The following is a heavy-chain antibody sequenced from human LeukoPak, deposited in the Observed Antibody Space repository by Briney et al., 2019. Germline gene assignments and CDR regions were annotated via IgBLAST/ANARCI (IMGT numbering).Heavy chain of an antibody. CDR3: ARALDSSSSYYYYGMDV. D-gene: IGHD6-13*01. CDR1: GFTFDDYA. V-gene: IGHV3-9*01. J-gene: IGHJ6*02. Sequence: GGSLRLSCAASGFTFDDYAMHWVRQAPGKGLEWVSGISWNSGSIGYADSVKGRFTISRDNSKNTLYLQMNSLRAEDTAVYYCARALDSSSSYYYYGMDVWGQGTTVTVSS. CDR2: ISWNSGSI.